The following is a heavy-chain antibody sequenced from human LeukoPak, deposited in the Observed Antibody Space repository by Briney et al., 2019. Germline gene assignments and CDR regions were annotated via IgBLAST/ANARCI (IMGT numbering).Heavy chain of an antibody. CDR1: GFTFSSSA. CDR3: VXEHSTGYQDF. Sequence: PGGSLRLSCAASGFTFSSSAMSWVRQSPGQGPQWVSSIGGSGDNTYYTDSAKGRFTISRDNSKNTLFLQMYDLRADDTGIYNCVXEHSTGYQDFWGQGTLVTVSS. CDR2: IGGSGDNT. V-gene: IGHV3-23*01. J-gene: IGHJ4*02. D-gene: IGHD6-25*01.